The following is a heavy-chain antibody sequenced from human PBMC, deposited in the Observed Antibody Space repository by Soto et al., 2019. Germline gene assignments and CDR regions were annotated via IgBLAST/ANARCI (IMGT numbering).Heavy chain of an antibody. V-gene: IGHV3-21*01. D-gene: IGHD6-6*01. J-gene: IGHJ4*02. CDR2: ISSSSSYI. Sequence: GGSLRISCAASGFTFSSYSMKWIRQTPGKGLEWVSSISSSSSYIYYADSVKGRFTISRDNAKNSLYLQMNSLRAEDTAVYYCARDEHIAARPDYFDYWGQGTLVTVSS. CDR1: GFTFSSYS. CDR3: ARDEHIAARPDYFDY.